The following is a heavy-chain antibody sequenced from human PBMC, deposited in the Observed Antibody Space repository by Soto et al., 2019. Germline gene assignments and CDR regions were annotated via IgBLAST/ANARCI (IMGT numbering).Heavy chain of an antibody. Sequence: QVQLVQSGPEMKKPGASVKVSCKASGFIFANYGITWVRQAPGEGLEWMGWISVDNGNTNYAQKFPARVRITTDTSTTTASLEVRSLKSDDTAVYYCARDRRAYVSGWYVDYFDHWGQGTLVSVSS. CDR1: GFIFANYG. V-gene: IGHV1-18*01. J-gene: IGHJ4*02. CDR3: ARDRRAYVSGWYVDYFDH. D-gene: IGHD6-19*01. CDR2: ISVDNGNT.